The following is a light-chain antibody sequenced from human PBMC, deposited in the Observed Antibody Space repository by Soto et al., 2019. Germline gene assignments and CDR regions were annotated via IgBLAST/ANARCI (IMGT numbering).Light chain of an antibody. Sequence: EIVLTQSPATLSLSPGERATLSCRASQSIRSNLAWYQHKPGQAPRLLIYDASNRATGIPGRFSRSGYGTDFNLTIGNLEPEDVAVYYCQQRDNWPWTFGQGAKVEIK. CDR3: QQRDNWPWT. CDR2: DAS. V-gene: IGKV3-11*01. CDR1: QSIRSN. J-gene: IGKJ1*01.